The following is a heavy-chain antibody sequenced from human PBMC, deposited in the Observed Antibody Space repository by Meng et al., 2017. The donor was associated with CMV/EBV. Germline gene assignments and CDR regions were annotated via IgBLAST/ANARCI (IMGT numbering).Heavy chain of an antibody. CDR3: ARISSTSCPDL. V-gene: IGHV1-69*02. Sequence: SVKVSCKASGGTFSSYTISWVRQAPGQGLEWMGRIIPIPGIANYAQKFQGRVTITADKSTSTAYMELSSLRSEDTAVYYCARISSTSCPDLWGRGTLVTVSS. CDR2: IIPIPGIA. D-gene: IGHD2-2*01. J-gene: IGHJ2*01. CDR1: GGTFSSYT.